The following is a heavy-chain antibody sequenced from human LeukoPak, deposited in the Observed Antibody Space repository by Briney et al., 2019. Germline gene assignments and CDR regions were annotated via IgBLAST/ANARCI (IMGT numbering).Heavy chain of an antibody. Sequence: ASVKVSCKASGYTFTGYYMHWVRQAPGQGLEWMGWINPNSGGTNYAQKFQGRVTMTRNTSISTAYMELSRLRSDDTAVYYCARGRSMTTVTTADYWGQGTLVTVSS. CDR2: INPNSGGT. CDR1: GYTFTGYY. V-gene: IGHV1-2*02. D-gene: IGHD4-17*01. J-gene: IGHJ4*02. CDR3: ARGRSMTTVTTADY.